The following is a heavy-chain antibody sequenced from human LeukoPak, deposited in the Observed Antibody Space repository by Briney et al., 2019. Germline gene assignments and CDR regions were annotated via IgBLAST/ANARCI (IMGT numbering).Heavy chain of an antibody. J-gene: IGHJ4*02. Sequence: PSETLSLTCTVSGGSISGYFWSWIRQPPGKGLEWIGYIYYSGSTNYNPSLKSRVTISVDTSKNQFSLKLTSVTAADTAVYYCARVPLRYSFDYWGQGTLVTVSS. CDR1: GGSISGYF. CDR2: IYYSGST. CDR3: ARVPLRYSFDY. V-gene: IGHV4-59*01.